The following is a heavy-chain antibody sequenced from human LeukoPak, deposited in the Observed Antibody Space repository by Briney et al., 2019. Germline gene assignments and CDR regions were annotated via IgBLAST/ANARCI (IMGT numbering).Heavy chain of an antibody. Sequence: ASVKVSCKASGYTFTSYYMHWVRQAPGQGLEWMGIINPSGGSTSYAQKFQGRATMTRDTSMSTVYMELSSLRSEDTAVYYCARGGQIVVVPAASGGNWFDPWGQGTLVTVSS. CDR2: INPSGGST. CDR1: GYTFTSYY. V-gene: IGHV1-46*01. D-gene: IGHD2-2*01. CDR3: ARGGQIVVVPAASGGNWFDP. J-gene: IGHJ5*02.